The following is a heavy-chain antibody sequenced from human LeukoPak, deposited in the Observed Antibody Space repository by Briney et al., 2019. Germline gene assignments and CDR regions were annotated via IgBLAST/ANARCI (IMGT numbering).Heavy chain of an antibody. CDR2: IYTSGST. CDR1: GGSISSGSYY. CDR3: ARDGSGSQFDY. V-gene: IGHV4-61*02. D-gene: IGHD5-12*01. J-gene: IGHJ4*02. Sequence: SETLSLTCTVSGGSISSGSYYWSWIRQPAGKGLEWIGRIYTSGSTNYNPSLKSRVTISVDTSKNQFSLKLSSVTAADTAVYYCARDGSGSQFDYWGQGTLVTVSS.